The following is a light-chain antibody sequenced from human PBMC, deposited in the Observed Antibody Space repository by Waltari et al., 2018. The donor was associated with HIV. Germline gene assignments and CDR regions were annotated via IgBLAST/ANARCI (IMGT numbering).Light chain of an antibody. CDR3: SSYAGRDTPNWV. CDR2: DVN. Sequence: QSALTQPRSVSASPGQSVTISCTGTRSDVGHYTYVPWSRQYPGPAPKLIIFDVNKRPSGIPDRFSGSKSGNTASQTISGLQGEDEADYYCSSYAGRDTPNWVFGGGTKLTVL. J-gene: IGLJ3*02. CDR1: RSDVGHYTY. V-gene: IGLV2-11*01.